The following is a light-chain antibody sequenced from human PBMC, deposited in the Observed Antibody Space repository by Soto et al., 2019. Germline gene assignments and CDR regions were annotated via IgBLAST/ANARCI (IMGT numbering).Light chain of an antibody. V-gene: IGKV1-5*01. J-gene: IGKJ4*01. Sequence: DIQMTQSPSTLSASVGDRVTITCRASQSISSWLAWYQQKPGKAPKLLIYDASSLESGVPSRFSGSGSGTEFTLTLRSLQPGGFSVYYCHQRSNWLTFGGGTKVEIK. CDR1: QSISSW. CDR2: DAS. CDR3: HQRSNWLT.